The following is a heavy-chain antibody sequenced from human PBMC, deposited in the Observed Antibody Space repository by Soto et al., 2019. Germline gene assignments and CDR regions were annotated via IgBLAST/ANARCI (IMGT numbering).Heavy chain of an antibody. CDR3: ARADYYSRRRYRYYYYGMDV. Sequence: PGESRKISWKGSGYIFTRYWIGWVRQMPGKGLEWMGIIYPGDSDTRYSPSFQGQVTISADKSISTAYLQWSSLKASDTPMYYCARADYYSRRRYRYYYYGMDVWGHGNTVTV. V-gene: IGHV5-51*01. CDR1: GYIFTRYW. J-gene: IGHJ6*02. D-gene: IGHD6-13*01. CDR2: IYPGDSDT.